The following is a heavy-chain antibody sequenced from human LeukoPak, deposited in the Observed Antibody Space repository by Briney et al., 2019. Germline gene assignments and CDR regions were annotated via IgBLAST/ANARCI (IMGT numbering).Heavy chain of an antibody. CDR3: ARDHCGGDCSYLDY. Sequence: GGSLRLSCLASGFTFRNYWMSWVRQAPGKGPEWVANIKQDGSEEYYVDSVKGRFTISRDNAKNSLNLQMNSLRVEDTAVYYCARDHCGGDCSYLDYWGQGALVTVSS. J-gene: IGHJ4*02. V-gene: IGHV3-7*01. CDR2: IKQDGSEE. D-gene: IGHD2-21*02. CDR1: GFTFRNYW.